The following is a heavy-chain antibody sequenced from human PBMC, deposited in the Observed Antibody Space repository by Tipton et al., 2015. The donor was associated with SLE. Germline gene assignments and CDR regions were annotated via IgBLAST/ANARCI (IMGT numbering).Heavy chain of an antibody. Sequence: TLSLTCTVSGCSISSSSYYWGWIRQPPGKGQEWIGSIYYSGSTYYNPSLKSRVTISVDTSKNQFSLKLSSVTAADTAVYYCARVMGYGSGTQWVWFDPWGQGTLVTVSS. D-gene: IGHD3-10*01. CDR3: ARVMGYGSGTQWVWFDP. CDR1: GCSISSSSYY. CDR2: IYYSGST. V-gene: IGHV4-39*07. J-gene: IGHJ5*02.